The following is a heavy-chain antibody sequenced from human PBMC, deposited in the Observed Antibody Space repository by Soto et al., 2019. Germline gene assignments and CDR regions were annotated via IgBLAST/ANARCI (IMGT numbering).Heavy chain of an antibody. CDR1: GFTFSNYA. J-gene: IGHJ4*02. Sequence: GGSLRLSGAASGFTFSNYAMTWVRQAPGKGLQWVSAISGSGSSTKYAYSVKGRFTISRDNSKSTLSLQMNSLRGEAAAVYFCARGFATTGYLVDYWGQGTLVTVSS. V-gene: IGHV3-23*01. D-gene: IGHD3-9*01. CDR2: ISGSGSST. CDR3: ARGFATTGYLVDY.